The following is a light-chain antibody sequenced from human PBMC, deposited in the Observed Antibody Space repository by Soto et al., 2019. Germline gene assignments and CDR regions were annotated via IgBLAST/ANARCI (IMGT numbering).Light chain of an antibody. Sequence: DIQMTQSPSSLSASVGDRVTITCRASQDISVYLAWYQQKPGKVPKLLIYSASTLQSGVPSPFSGSGSGTDFTLTISSLQHEDVATYYCQKFNTAPHTFGQGTRLEIK. V-gene: IGKV1-27*01. J-gene: IGKJ5*01. CDR1: QDISVY. CDR3: QKFNTAPHT. CDR2: SAS.